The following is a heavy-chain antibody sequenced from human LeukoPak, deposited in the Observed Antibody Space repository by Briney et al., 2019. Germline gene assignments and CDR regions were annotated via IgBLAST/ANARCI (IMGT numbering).Heavy chain of an antibody. CDR2: IHYSGGA. CDR3: ARAEGAASHI. D-gene: IGHD3-16*01. V-gene: IGHV4-39*07. Sequence: PSETLSLTCTVSGDSITSSSYYWGWIRQPPGKGLEWIGHIHYSGGADYNPSLKSRVSMSLDTSKNHFSLRLTSVTAADTGVYFCARAEGAASHIWGQGTMVSVSS. CDR1: GDSITSSSYY. J-gene: IGHJ3*02.